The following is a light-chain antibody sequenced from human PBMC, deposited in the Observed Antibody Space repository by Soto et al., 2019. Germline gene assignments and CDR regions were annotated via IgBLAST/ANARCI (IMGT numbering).Light chain of an antibody. CDR1: QGIRND. CDR2: AAT. Sequence: IQMTQSPSSLSASVGDRVTITCRASQGIRNDLGWNQQKPGEAPNLLIYAATSLRSGVPSRFSGSGSGTDFTLTISSLQPEDFATYYCLQDYNYPRTFGQGTKVEVK. V-gene: IGKV1-6*02. J-gene: IGKJ1*01. CDR3: LQDYNYPRT.